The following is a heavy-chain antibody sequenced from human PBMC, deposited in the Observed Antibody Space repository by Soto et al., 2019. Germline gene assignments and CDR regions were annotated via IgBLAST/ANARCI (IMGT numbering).Heavy chain of an antibody. D-gene: IGHD3-10*01. CDR3: ATLQGSGTYYDDDY. Sequence: QEELVQSGAEVKKPGSSVNVSCKASGGTFASYSITWVRQAPGQRLEWMGEIIPLLKTVNYAQKFRGRVRITADDSTRTLNMELSSLRSDDTAVYYCATLQGSGTYYDDDYWGQGTLVTVSS. V-gene: IGHV1-69*01. J-gene: IGHJ4*02. CDR1: GGTFASYS. CDR2: IIPLLKTV.